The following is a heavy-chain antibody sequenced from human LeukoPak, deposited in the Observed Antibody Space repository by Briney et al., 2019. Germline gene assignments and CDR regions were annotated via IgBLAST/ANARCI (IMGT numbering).Heavy chain of an antibody. Sequence: PGESLKISCKGSGYSCTNYWIGWVRQMPGKGLEWMGIIYPGDSDTRYSPSFQGQVTISADKSISTAYLQWSSLKTSDSAIYYCARQHPSSSSLGAYWGQGTLVTVSS. D-gene: IGHD6-6*01. CDR2: IYPGDSDT. CDR3: ARQHPSSSSLGAY. J-gene: IGHJ4*02. CDR1: GYSCTNYW. V-gene: IGHV5-51*01.